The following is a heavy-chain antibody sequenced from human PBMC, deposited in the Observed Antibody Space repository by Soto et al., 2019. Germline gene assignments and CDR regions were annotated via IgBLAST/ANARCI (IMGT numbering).Heavy chain of an antibody. CDR3: ARNPAYYYDSSGYLPLGWFDP. CDR1: GGTFSSYA. Sequence: ASVKVSCKASGGTFSSYAISWVRQAPGQGLEWMGGIIPIFGTANYAQKFQGRVTITADESTSTAYMELSSLRSEDTAVYYCARNPAYYYDSSGYLPLGWFDPWGQGTLVTVSS. CDR2: IIPIFGTA. V-gene: IGHV1-69*13. D-gene: IGHD3-22*01. J-gene: IGHJ5*02.